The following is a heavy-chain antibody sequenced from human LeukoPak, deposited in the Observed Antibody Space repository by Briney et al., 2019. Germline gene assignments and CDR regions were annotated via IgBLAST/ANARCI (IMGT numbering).Heavy chain of an antibody. V-gene: IGHV1-8*02. CDR2: MNPNSGNT. Sequence: ASVKVSCKASGYTFTSYYMHWVRQATGQGLEWMGWMNPNSGNTGYSQKFQGRVTMTRDTSMNTAYMELSSLTSEDTAVYFCARGGGYYDSSGNYYTAGFDYWGQGTLVTVSS. J-gene: IGHJ4*02. CDR3: ARGGGYYDSSGNYYTAGFDY. CDR1: GYTFTSYY. D-gene: IGHD3-22*01.